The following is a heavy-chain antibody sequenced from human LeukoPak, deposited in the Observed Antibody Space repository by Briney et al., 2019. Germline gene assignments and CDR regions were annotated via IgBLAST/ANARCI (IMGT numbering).Heavy chain of an antibody. J-gene: IGHJ6*03. D-gene: IGHD6-13*01. CDR1: GYTFTGYY. Sequence: ASVKVSCKASGYTFTGYYMHWVRQAPGQGLEWMGWINPNSGGTNYAQKFQGRVTMTSDTSISTAYMELSRLRSDDTAVYYCARAAAAAAGTSDYYYYYMDVWGKGTTVTVSS. CDR2: INPNSGGT. V-gene: IGHV1-2*02. CDR3: ARAAAAAAGTSDYYYYYMDV.